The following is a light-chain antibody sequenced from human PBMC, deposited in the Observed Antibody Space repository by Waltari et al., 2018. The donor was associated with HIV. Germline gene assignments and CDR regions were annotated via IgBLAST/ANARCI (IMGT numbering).Light chain of an antibody. J-gene: IGLJ2*01. CDR3: ATWDDSLNGVV. Sequence: QSVLTQPPSASGTPGQRVTISCSGSSSNIGSNTVNWYQQLPGTAPKVLIYSNNQRPSRVPDRFSGSKSGTSASLAISGLQSEDEAAYYCATWDDSLNGVVFGGGTTLTGL. V-gene: IGLV1-44*01. CDR2: SNN. CDR1: SSNIGSNT.